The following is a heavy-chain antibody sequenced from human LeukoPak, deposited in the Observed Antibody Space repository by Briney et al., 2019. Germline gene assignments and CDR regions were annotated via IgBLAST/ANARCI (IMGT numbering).Heavy chain of an antibody. CDR3: AREGVVGAYGHFDY. CDR2: INHSGST. D-gene: IGHD2-15*01. Sequence: PSETLSLTCAVYGGSFSGYYWSWIRQPPGKGLEWIGEINHSGSTNYNPSLKSRVAISVDTSKNQFSLKLSSVTAADTAVYYCAREGVVGAYGHFDYWGQGTLVTVSS. CDR1: GGSFSGYY. J-gene: IGHJ4*02. V-gene: IGHV4-34*01.